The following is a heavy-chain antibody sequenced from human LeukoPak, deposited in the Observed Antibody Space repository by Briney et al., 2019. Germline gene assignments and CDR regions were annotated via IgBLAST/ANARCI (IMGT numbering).Heavy chain of an antibody. CDR3: ARESIVGATNDY. J-gene: IGHJ4*02. CDR1: GFTFSSYS. Sequence: GGSLRLSCAASGFTFSSYSMNWVRQAPGNGLEWVSSISSSSSYIYYADSVKGRFTISRDNAKNSLYLQMNSLRAEDTAVYYCARESIVGATNDYWGQGTLVTVSS. CDR2: ISSSSSYI. D-gene: IGHD1-26*01. V-gene: IGHV3-21*01.